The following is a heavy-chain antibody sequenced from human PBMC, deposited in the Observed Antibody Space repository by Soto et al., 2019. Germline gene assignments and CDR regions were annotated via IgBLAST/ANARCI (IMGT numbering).Heavy chain of an antibody. CDR2: INHSGGT. Sequence: ETLSLTCAAYGGSFSGYYWSWIRQPPGEGLEWIGEINHSGGTNYNPSLKSRVTISVDTSKNQFSLKLSSVTAADTAVYYCARGPFWSGYYSRFGYFDYWGQGTLVTVSS. D-gene: IGHD3-3*01. CDR1: GGSFSGYY. V-gene: IGHV4-34*01. CDR3: ARGPFWSGYYSRFGYFDY. J-gene: IGHJ4*02.